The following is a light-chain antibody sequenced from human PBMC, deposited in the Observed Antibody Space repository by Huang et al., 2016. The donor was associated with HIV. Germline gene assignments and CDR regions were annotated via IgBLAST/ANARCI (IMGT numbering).Light chain of an antibody. Sequence: DIQMTQSPSSLSASVGDRVTITCRASENIRRYLNWYQQKPGKPPKRLIHSASTLHSCVPSRFSGSGSVTDFTLTITSLQPEDFATYYCQGSLSIPHTFGQGTNLEIK. J-gene: IGKJ2*01. CDR1: ENIRRY. CDR2: SAS. CDR3: QGSLSIPHT. V-gene: IGKV1-39*01.